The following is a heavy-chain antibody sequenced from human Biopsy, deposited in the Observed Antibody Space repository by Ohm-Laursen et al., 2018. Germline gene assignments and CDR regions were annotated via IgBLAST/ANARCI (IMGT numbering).Heavy chain of an antibody. V-gene: IGHV1-69*06. CDR2: NIPILGTG. Sequence: SVKVSCKAPGGTFSNYGVNWVRQAPGQGLEWLGGNIPILGTGKYAQKFQDRVTVAADTSTSTATMELRGLRSDDTAVYYCATKLTGYFHHWGQGTLVIVSS. CDR3: ATKLTGYFHH. CDR1: GGTFSNYG. D-gene: IGHD3-9*01. J-gene: IGHJ1*01.